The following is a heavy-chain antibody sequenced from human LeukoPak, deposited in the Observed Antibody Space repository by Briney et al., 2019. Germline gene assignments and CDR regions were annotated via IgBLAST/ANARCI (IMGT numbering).Heavy chain of an antibody. CDR2: FDPEDGAR. V-gene: IGHV1-24*01. CDR3: ATGYTYDYSLY. J-gene: IGHJ4*02. D-gene: IGHD5-18*01. Sequence: ASVKVSCKVSGDTVTGFSIHWVRQAPGHGLEWMGGFDPEDGARIFEQKFQGRVTMTEETSTDTAYMDLSSLRSEDTAVYYCATGYTYDYSLYWGQGTLVTVSS. CDR1: GDTVTGFS.